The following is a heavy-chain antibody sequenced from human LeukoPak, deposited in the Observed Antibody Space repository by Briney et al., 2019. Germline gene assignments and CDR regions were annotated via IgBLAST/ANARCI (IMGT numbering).Heavy chain of an antibody. D-gene: IGHD3-22*01. J-gene: IGHJ6*03. Sequence: GGSLRLSCAASGFTFSSYSMNWVRQAPGKGLEWVSSISSSSSYIYYADSVKGRFTISRDSAKNSLYPQMNSLRAEDTAVYYCARGLYDSSGYYRYYYYMDVWGKGTTVTVSS. CDR1: GFTFSSYS. V-gene: IGHV3-21*01. CDR2: ISSSSSYI. CDR3: ARGLYDSSGYYRYYYYMDV.